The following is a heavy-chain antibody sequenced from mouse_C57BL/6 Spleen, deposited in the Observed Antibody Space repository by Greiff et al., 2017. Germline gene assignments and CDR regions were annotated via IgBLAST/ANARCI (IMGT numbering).Heavy chain of an antibody. D-gene: IGHD1-1*01. CDR1: GYSFTGYY. Sequence: VQLQQSGPELVKPGASVKISCKASGYSFTGYYMNWVKQSPEKSLEWIGEINPSTGGTTYNQKFKAKATLTVDKSSSTAYMQLKSLTSEDSAVYYCARPHYGNAMDYWGQGTSVTVSS. CDR3: ARPHYGNAMDY. J-gene: IGHJ4*01. V-gene: IGHV1-42*01. CDR2: INPSTGGT.